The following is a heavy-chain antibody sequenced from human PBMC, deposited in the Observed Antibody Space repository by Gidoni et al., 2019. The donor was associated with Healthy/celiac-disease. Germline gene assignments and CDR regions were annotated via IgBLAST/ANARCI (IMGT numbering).Heavy chain of an antibody. CDR3: ARDRHGDSSFGY. Sequence: QVQLQEPGPGLVMPSAPLSLPSTASGGSISSYYWSWIRQPPGKGLEWIGYNYYSGSTNYNPSLKSRVTISVDTSKNQFSLKLSSVTAADTAVYYCARDRHGDSSFGYWGQGTLVTVSS. J-gene: IGHJ4*02. V-gene: IGHV4-59*01. D-gene: IGHD4-17*01. CDR2: NYYSGST. CDR1: GGSISSYY.